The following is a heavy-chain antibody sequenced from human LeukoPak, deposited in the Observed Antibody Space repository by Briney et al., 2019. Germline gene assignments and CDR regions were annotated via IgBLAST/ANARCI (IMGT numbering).Heavy chain of an antibody. D-gene: IGHD4-17*01. CDR1: GFTLSNYW. Sequence: GGSLTLLCAASGFTLSNYWMMWVRQAPGKELEWVANLKQDESEKYYVHSVKGRFTISSDNAKNSLYLQMNSLRAGDTAVYYCARGMATVTTEGWFDPWGQGTLVTVSS. CDR3: ARGMATVTTEGWFDP. CDR2: LKQDESEK. V-gene: IGHV3-7*04. J-gene: IGHJ5*02.